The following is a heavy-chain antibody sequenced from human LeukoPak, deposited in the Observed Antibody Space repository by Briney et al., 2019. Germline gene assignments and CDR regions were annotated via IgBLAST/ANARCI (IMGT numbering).Heavy chain of an antibody. CDR2: INHNGST. Sequence: PSETLSLTCAVYGGSFRGYYWSWIREPPGKGLEWIGEINHNGSTNYNASLKRRVIISVDSTNNQFSLKLSSVTDANAAVYYCARGRQNDYWGQGTLVTVSS. CDR1: GGSFRGYY. V-gene: IGHV4-34*01. J-gene: IGHJ4*02. CDR3: ARGRQNDY.